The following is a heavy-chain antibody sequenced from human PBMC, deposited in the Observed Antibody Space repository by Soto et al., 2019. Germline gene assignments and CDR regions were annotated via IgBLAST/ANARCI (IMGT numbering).Heavy chain of an antibody. D-gene: IGHD3-3*01. Sequence: SVKVSCKASGGTFSSYAISWVRQAPGQGLEWMGGIIPIFGTANYAQRFQGRVTITADESTSTAYMELSSLRSEDTAVYYCARGSQNYDFWSGYFVYFDYWGQGTLVTVSS. J-gene: IGHJ4*02. CDR2: IIPIFGTA. CDR1: GGTFSSYA. CDR3: ARGSQNYDFWSGYFVYFDY. V-gene: IGHV1-69*13.